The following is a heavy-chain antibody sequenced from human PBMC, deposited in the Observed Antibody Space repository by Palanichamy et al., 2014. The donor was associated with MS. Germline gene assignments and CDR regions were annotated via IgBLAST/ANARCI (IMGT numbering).Heavy chain of an antibody. J-gene: IGHJ4*02. CDR2: IYPGDSDT. D-gene: IGHD6-19*01. V-gene: IGHV5-51*01. CDR3: ARREIAVAASGYFDY. Sequence: RKGLEWMGIIYPGDSDTRYSPSFQGQVTISADKSISTAYLQWSSLKASDTAMYYCARREIAVAASGYFDYWGQGTLVTVSS.